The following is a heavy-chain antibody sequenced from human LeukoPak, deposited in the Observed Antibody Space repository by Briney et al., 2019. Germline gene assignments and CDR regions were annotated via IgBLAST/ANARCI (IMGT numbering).Heavy chain of an antibody. CDR3: ARTRRLSRFGESPFDP. J-gene: IGHJ5*02. V-gene: IGHV5-51*01. CDR1: GYSFTSYW. D-gene: IGHD3-10*01. CDR2: IYPGDSDT. Sequence: GESLKISCKGSGYSFTSYWIGWVRQMPGKGLEWMGIIYPGDSDTRYSPSFQGQVTISADKSISTAYLQWSSLKASDTAMYYCARTRRLSRFGESPFDPWGQGTLVTVSS.